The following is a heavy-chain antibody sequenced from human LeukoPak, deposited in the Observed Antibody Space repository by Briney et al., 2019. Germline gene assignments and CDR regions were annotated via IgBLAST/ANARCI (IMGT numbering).Heavy chain of an antibody. J-gene: IGHJ5*01. D-gene: IGHD2-2*02. V-gene: IGHV4-39*07. Sequence: PSETLSLTCTVSGGSISSSSYYWGWIRQPPGKGLEWIGSIYYSGSTYYNPSLKSRVTMSVDTSKNQISLRLSSVTAADTAVYYCARVLYRSSGAPDPWGPGTLVTVSS. CDR1: GGSISSSSYY. CDR2: IYYSGST. CDR3: ARVLYRSSGAPDP.